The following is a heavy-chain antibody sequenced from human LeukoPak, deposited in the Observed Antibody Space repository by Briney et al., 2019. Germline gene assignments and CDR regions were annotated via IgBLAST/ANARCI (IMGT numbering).Heavy chain of an antibody. CDR3: AHRRRGSYHFDY. Sequence: SGPTLVNPTQTPTLTCTFSGFSLSTSGVGVGWIRQPPGKALEWLALIYWNDDKRYSPSLKSRLTITKDTSKNQVVLTMTNMDPVDTAIYYCAHRRRGSYHFDYWGQGTLVTVSS. D-gene: IGHD1-26*01. V-gene: IGHV2-5*01. J-gene: IGHJ4*02. CDR2: IYWNDDK. CDR1: GFSLSTSGVG.